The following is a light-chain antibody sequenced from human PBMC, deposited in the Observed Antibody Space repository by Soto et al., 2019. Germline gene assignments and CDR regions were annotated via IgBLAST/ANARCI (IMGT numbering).Light chain of an antibody. Sequence: EIVLTQSPGTLSLSPGKRVTLSCRASQSISSTYLAWYQQKPGQAPRLLIYGASSRATGIPDRFSGSRSGTDFTLTISRLEPEDFAVYYCQQYDSPPRTFGKGTKVEVQ. V-gene: IGKV3-20*01. CDR2: GAS. J-gene: IGKJ1*01. CDR3: QQYDSPPRT. CDR1: QSISSTY.